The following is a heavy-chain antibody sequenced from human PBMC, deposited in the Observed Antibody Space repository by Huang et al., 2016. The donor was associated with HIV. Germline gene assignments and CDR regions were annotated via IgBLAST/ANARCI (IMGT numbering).Heavy chain of an antibody. Sequence: QLLLQESGPGLVKPSEALALTCAVSGGFIRSSDYHWGWIRQPPGQGLEWIGSIYYKGSTHYSPSLKSRVTIAVDTSKNLFFLNLTSMTAADTAVYYCARHREGPVAYYSGWGSHLNYMDVWGRGRTVVVSS. CDR3: ARHREGPVAYYSGWGSHLNYMDV. CDR2: IYYKGST. D-gene: IGHD3-10*01. CDR1: GGFIRSSDYH. V-gene: IGHV4-39*01. J-gene: IGHJ6*03.